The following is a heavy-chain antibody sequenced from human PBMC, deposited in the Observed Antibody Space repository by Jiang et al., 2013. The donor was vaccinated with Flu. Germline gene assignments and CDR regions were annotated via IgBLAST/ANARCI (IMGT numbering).Heavy chain of an antibody. CDR1: GGSISSGNYY. J-gene: IGHJ5*02. CDR3: ARVGVGVGGPPP. Sequence: GSGLVKPSETLSLNCSVSGGSISSGNYYWNWIRQPPGKGLEWIGFIYYNGATNYNSPLRGRISISRDTSKNQFSLKLSSVTAADTAVYYCARVGVGVGGPPPWGQGTLVTVSS. D-gene: IGHD1-26*01. CDR2: IYYNGAT. V-gene: IGHV4-61*01.